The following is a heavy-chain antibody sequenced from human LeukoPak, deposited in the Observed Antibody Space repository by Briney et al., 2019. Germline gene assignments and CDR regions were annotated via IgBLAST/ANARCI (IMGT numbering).Heavy chain of an antibody. Sequence: ASVKVSCKASGYTFTGYYMHWVRQAPGQGLEWMGWINPNSGGANYAQKFQGRVTMTRDTSISTAYMELSRLRSDDTAVYYCARGPARGNWFDPWGQGTLVTVSS. V-gene: IGHV1-2*02. CDR3: ARGPARGNWFDP. CDR2: INPNSGGA. CDR1: GYTFTGYY. J-gene: IGHJ5*02.